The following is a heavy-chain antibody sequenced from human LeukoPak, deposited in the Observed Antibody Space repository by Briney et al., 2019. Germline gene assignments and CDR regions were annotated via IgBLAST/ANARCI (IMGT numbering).Heavy chain of an antibody. J-gene: IGHJ4*02. D-gene: IGHD6-19*01. CDR2: ISSSSSYI. CDR3: AKDDAVAGTGYFDY. CDR1: GFTFSNYS. Sequence: GGSLRLSCAASGFTFSNYSMNWVRQAPGKGLEWVSSISSSSSYIYYADSVKGRFTISRDNSKNTLYLQMNSLRAEDTAVYYCAKDDAVAGTGYFDYWGQGTLVTVSS. V-gene: IGHV3-21*04.